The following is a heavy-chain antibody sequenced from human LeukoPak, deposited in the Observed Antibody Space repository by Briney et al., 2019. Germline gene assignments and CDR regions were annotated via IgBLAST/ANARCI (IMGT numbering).Heavy chain of an antibody. Sequence: PSETLSLTCTVSGGSISSSSYYWGWIRQPPGKGLEWIGSIYYSGSTYYNPSLKSRVTISVDTSKNQFSLKLSSVTAADTAVYYCARVLGYSYGSDYYMDVWGKGTTVTVSS. V-gene: IGHV4-39*07. CDR1: GGSISSSSYY. CDR2: IYYSGST. CDR3: ARVLGYSYGSDYYMDV. D-gene: IGHD5-18*01. J-gene: IGHJ6*03.